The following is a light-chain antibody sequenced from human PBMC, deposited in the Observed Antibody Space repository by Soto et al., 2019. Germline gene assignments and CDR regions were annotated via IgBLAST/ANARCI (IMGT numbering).Light chain of an antibody. Sequence: DIHISLSPSSLSASVGDTVTVTCRASQSVNNLLAWYQQKVGKAPKFLIYDVFSLESGVPSRFSGSGSGTDFTLTISSLQPEDFATYYCQQCDSFPLTFGGGTKVDIK. J-gene: IGKJ4*01. V-gene: IGKV1-5*01. CDR1: QSVNNL. CDR2: DVF. CDR3: QQCDSFPLT.